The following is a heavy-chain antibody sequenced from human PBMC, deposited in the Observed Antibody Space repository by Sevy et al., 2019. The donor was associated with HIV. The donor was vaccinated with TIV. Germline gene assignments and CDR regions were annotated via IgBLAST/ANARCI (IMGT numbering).Heavy chain of an antibody. CDR2: ISGSGGST. CDR1: GFTPSTYG. D-gene: IGHD6-19*01. J-gene: IGHJ4*02. V-gene: IGHV3-23*01. CDR3: AKDIDSSGYYYFDY. Sequence: GGSLRLSCAASGFTPSTYGMHWVRQAPGKGLEWVSGISGSGGSTYYADSVKGRFTISRDNSKNTLYLQMNSLRAEDTALYYCAKDIDSSGYYYFDYWGQGTLVTVSS.